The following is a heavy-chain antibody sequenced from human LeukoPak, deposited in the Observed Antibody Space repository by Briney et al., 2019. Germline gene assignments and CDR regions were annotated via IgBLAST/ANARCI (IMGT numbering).Heavy chain of an antibody. V-gene: IGHV1-24*01. CDR2: FDPGDGET. D-gene: IGHD2-2*01. Sequence: ASVKVSCKVSGYTLTELSMHWVRQAPGKGLEWMGGFDPGDGETIYAQKFQGRVTMTEDTSTDTAYMELSSLRSEDTAVYYCATEGCSSTSCSARDFDYWGQGTLVTVSS. CDR1: GYTLTELS. J-gene: IGHJ4*02. CDR3: ATEGCSSTSCSARDFDY.